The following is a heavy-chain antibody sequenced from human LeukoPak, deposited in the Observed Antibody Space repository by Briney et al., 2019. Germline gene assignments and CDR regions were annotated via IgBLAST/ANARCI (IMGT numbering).Heavy chain of an antibody. J-gene: IGHJ4*02. Sequence: ASVTVSCTASGYTFTSYAMNWVRQAPGQGLEWMGWINTNTGNPTYAQGFTGRFVFSLDTSVSTAYLQISSLKAEDTAVYYCARGGAAAESSDWGQGTLVTVSS. D-gene: IGHD6-13*01. V-gene: IGHV7-4-1*02. CDR2: INTNTGNP. CDR1: GYTFTSYA. CDR3: ARGGAAAESSD.